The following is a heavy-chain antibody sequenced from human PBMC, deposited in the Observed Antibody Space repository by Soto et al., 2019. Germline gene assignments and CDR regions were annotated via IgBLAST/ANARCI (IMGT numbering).Heavy chain of an antibody. CDR1: GASISSSGYY. CDR3: GRVGSCGGDCYSGTLDY. J-gene: IGHJ4*02. D-gene: IGHD2-21*02. V-gene: IGHV4-31*03. Sequence: QVKLQESGPGLVKPSQTLSLTCTVSGASISSSGYYWSWIRQPPGKGLEWIGYMYCRGSTYYNPSLRRRTTSVVDTSKHHFPLLLTAAAAADTAVYYSGRVGSCGGDCYSGTLDYWGQGTLVTVSS. CDR2: MYCRGST.